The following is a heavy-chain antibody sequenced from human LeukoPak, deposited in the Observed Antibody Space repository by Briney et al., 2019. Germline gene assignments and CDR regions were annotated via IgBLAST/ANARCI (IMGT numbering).Heavy chain of an antibody. V-gene: IGHV1-18*01. CDR3: AREQIWFGELPFDY. J-gene: IGHJ4*02. CDR1: GYTFTSYG. CDR2: ISAYNGNT. D-gene: IGHD3-10*01. Sequence: ASVKVSCKASGYTFTSYGISWVRQAAGQGLDWMGWISAYNGNTNYARKLQGRVTMTTDTSTSTAYMELRSLISYDTAVYYCAREQIWFGELPFDYWGQGTLVTVSS.